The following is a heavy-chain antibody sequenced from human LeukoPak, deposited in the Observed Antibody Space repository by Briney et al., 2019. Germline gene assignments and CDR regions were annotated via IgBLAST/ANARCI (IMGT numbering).Heavy chain of an antibody. J-gene: IGHJ4*02. V-gene: IGHV3-11*01. CDR1: GFTFSDYY. Sequence: GGSLRLSCAASGFTFSDYYMRWIRQAPGKGLEWVSYISSSGSTIYYADSVKGRFTISRDNAKNSLHLQRNSLRAEDTAVYYCARDREVGATLDYWGQGTLVTVSS. CDR3: ARDREVGATLDY. CDR2: ISSSGSTI. D-gene: IGHD1-26*01.